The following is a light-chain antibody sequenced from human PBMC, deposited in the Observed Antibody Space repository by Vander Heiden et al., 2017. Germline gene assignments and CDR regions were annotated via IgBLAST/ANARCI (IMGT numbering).Light chain of an antibody. J-gene: IGLJ1*01. CDR3: SSYTTTFTLGV. Sequence: QSALTQPASVSGSPGQSITLSCTGSSSDVGGYNFVSWYQQHPGKAPKLIIFDVSNRPSGVSDRFSASKSGNTASLTISGLQAEDEAEYYCSSYTTTFTLGVFGTGTTVSVL. CDR1: SSDVGGYNF. CDR2: DVS. V-gene: IGLV2-14*03.